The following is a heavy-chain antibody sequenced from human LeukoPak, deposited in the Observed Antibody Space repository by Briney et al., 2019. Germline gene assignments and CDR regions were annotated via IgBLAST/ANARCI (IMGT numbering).Heavy chain of an antibody. V-gene: IGHV4-59*08. CDR3: ARFGPEAGATDY. CDR2: IYYSGST. D-gene: IGHD1-26*01. Sequence: SSETLSLTCTVSGGSISSYYWSWIRQPPGKGLEWIGYIYYSGSTNYNPSLKSRVTISVDTSKNQFSLKLSSVTAADTAVYYCARFGPEAGATDYWGQGTLVTVSS. J-gene: IGHJ4*02. CDR1: GGSISSYY.